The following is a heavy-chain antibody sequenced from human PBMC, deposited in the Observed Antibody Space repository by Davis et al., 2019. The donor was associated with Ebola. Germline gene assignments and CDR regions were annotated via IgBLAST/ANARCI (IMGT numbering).Heavy chain of an antibody. D-gene: IGHD2-2*01. CDR1: GGSFSGYY. V-gene: IGHV4-34*01. CDR2: INHSGST. Sequence: PSETLSLTCAVYGGSFSGYYWSWIRQPPGKGLEWIGEINHSGSTNYNPSLKSRVTISVDTSKNQFSLKLSSVTAADTAVYYCARLYCSSTSCYRSYYYYYYMDVWGKGTTVTVSS. J-gene: IGHJ6*03. CDR3: ARLYCSSTSCYRSYYYYYYMDV.